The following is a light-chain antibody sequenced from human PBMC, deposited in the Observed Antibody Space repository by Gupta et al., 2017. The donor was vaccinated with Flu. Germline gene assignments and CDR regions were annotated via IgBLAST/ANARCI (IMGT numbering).Light chain of an antibody. V-gene: IGKV1-5*03. J-gene: IGKJ4*01. CDR3: QQYKRFSLT. Sequence: DIQMTQSPSTLPAPVGGRVTLTCRASQSAGYWLAWYQHKPGKAPNFLIYQASTLERGVPSRFSGSGSGTEFTLTISNLQPDDFAAYYCQQYKRFSLTFGEGTKVEIK. CDR2: QAS. CDR1: QSAGYW.